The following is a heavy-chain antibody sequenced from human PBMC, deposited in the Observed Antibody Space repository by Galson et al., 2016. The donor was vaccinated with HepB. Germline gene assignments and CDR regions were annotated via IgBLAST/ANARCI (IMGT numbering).Heavy chain of an antibody. CDR1: GYTFTSYG. CDR3: GARRFGKLYFDY. CDR2: ISAYNGNT. J-gene: IGHJ4*02. D-gene: IGHD3-10*01. Sequence: SVKVSCKASGYTFTSYGITWVRQAPGQGLEWMGWISAYNGNTNYAQKLQGRVTMTTDTSTSTAYMEMRSLRYDDTAVYFCGARRFGKLYFDYWGQGTQATVSS. V-gene: IGHV1-18*04.